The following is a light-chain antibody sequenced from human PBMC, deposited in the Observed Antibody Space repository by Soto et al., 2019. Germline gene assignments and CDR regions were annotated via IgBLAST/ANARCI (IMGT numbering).Light chain of an antibody. Sequence: EIVMTQSPATLSLSPGERATLSCRASESVSTNLAWYQQKPGQAPRLLIYDASNRATGIPARFSGSGSGTDFTLTISSLQPEDFSVYYCQQRSDWPLITFGQGTRLEI. CDR1: ESVSTN. V-gene: IGKV3-11*01. CDR2: DAS. J-gene: IGKJ5*01. CDR3: QQRSDWPLIT.